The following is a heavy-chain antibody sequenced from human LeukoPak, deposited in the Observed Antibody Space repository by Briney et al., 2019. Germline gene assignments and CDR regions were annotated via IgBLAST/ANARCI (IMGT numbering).Heavy chain of an antibody. V-gene: IGHV3-23*01. CDR1: GFTFSSYA. CDR3: AKFSGSWYGAFDI. D-gene: IGHD6-13*01. J-gene: IGHJ3*02. CDR2: ISGSGGST. Sequence: GGSLRLSRAASGFTFSSYAMSWVRQAPGKGLEWVSAISGSGGSTYYADSVKGRFTISRDNSKNTLYLQMNSLRAEDTAVYYCAKFSGSWYGAFDIWGQGTMVTVSS.